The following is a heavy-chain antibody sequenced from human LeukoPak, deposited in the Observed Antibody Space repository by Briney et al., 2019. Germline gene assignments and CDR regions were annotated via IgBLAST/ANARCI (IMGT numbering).Heavy chain of an antibody. D-gene: IGHD1-7*01. J-gene: IGHJ6*03. CDR1: GFTFGNYA. V-gene: IGHV3-43D*03. CDR2: ISWDGGSA. Sequence: GGSLRLSCAASGFTFGNYAMHWVRQAPGKGLEWVSLISWDGGSAYYADSVKGRFTISRDNSKNTLYLQMNSLRAEDTAVYYCAKRRGLELLYYYYMDVWGKGTTVTVSS. CDR3: AKRRGLELLYYYYMDV.